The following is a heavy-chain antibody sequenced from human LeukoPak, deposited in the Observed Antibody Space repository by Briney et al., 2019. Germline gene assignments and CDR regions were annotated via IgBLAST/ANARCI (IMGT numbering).Heavy chain of an antibody. CDR1: GYTFTGYY. D-gene: IGHD3-22*01. CDR3: ARTTKYYYDSSGYAFDI. J-gene: IGHJ3*02. CDR2: INPNSGGT. Sequence: GASVKVSCKASGYTFTGYYMHWVRQAPGQGLAWMGWINPNSGGTNYAQKFQGRVTMTRDTSISTAYMELSRLRSDDTAVYYCARTTKYYYDSSGYAFDIWGQGTMVTVSS. V-gene: IGHV1-2*02.